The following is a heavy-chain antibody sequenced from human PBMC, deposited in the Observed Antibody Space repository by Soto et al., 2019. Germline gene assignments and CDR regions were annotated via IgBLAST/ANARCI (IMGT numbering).Heavy chain of an antibody. Sequence: GGSLRLSCAASGFTFSSYAMHWVRQAPGKGLEWVAVISYDGSNKYYADSVKGRFTISRDNSKNTLYLQMNSRRAEDTAVYYCARDFYYYDSSGYYRESNWFDPWGQGTLVTVSS. CDR2: ISYDGSNK. CDR3: ARDFYYYDSSGYYRESNWFDP. D-gene: IGHD3-22*01. J-gene: IGHJ5*02. V-gene: IGHV3-30-3*01. CDR1: GFTFSSYA.